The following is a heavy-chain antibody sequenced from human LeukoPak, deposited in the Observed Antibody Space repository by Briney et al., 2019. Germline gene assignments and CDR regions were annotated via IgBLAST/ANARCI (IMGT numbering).Heavy chain of an antibody. J-gene: IGHJ4*02. CDR3: VLGGYDSPYLGFDY. D-gene: IGHD3-22*01. Sequence: QAGGSLRLSCAASGFTFSSFTMIWVRQAPGKGLEWVSSISHTDDPSHYADSVRGRFSISRDNAKNSLYLQMNSLRAEDTAVYYCVLGGYDSPYLGFDYWGQGTLVTVSS. CDR2: ISHTDDPS. CDR1: GFTFSSFT. V-gene: IGHV3-48*04.